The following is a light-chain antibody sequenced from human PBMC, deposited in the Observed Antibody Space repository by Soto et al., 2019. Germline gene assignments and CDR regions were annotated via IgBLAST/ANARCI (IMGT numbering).Light chain of an antibody. Sequence: QSALTQPASVSGSPGQSITVSCTGTTGDVGGYNYVSWYQQHPGKAPKLIIYEVTNRPSGVSNRFSASKSGNTASLTISGLQADDEADYYCSSFTTSRAYVFGLGTKVTVL. J-gene: IGLJ1*01. CDR3: SSFTTSRAYV. CDR2: EVT. CDR1: TGDVGGYNY. V-gene: IGLV2-14*01.